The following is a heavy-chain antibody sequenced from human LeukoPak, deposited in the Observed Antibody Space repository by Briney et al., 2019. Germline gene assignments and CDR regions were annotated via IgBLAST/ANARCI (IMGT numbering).Heavy chain of an antibody. CDR2: ISPGGGPT. Sequence: QSGGSLRLSCAGSGFPFSSHGMNWVRQAPGKGLEWVSGISPGGGPTYYADSVKGRFTISRDNSKNTLYLQMNSLRAEDTAVYYCAKDRWVRDGYKLDYWGQGTLVTVSS. J-gene: IGHJ4*02. V-gene: IGHV3-23*01. CDR3: AKDRWVRDGYKLDY. D-gene: IGHD5-24*01. CDR1: GFPFSSHG.